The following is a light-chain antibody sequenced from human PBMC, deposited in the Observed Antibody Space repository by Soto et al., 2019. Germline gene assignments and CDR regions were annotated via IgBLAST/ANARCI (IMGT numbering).Light chain of an antibody. CDR1: QSVSSSY. V-gene: IGKV3-20*01. J-gene: IGKJ1*01. CDR3: QQYGSSQS. Sequence: EIVLTQSPGTLSLSPGQRATLSCRASQSVSSSYLAWYQQKPGQAPRLLIYGASSRATGIPDRFSGSGSGTYFILTISRLEPEDFAVYYCQQYGSSQSFGQGTKVEIK. CDR2: GAS.